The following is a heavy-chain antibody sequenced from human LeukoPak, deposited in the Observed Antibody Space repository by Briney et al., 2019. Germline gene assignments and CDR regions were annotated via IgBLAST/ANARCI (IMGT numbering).Heavy chain of an antibody. J-gene: IGHJ4*02. CDR1: GFTFSNYW. CDR3: AKLRTGTATNFDY. D-gene: IGHD1-1*01. CDR2: LSAAGGST. V-gene: IGHV3-23*01. Sequence: PGGSLRLSCAASGFTFSNYWIHWVRQAPGKGLEWVSTLSAAGGSTYYADSVKGRFTISRDNSKSTLYVEMNSLRADDTAVYYCAKLRTGTATNFDYWGQGTQVTVSS.